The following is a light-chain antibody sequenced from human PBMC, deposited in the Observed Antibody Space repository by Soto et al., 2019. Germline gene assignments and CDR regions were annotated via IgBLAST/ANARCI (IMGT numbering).Light chain of an antibody. Sequence: DIQMTQSPSSLSASVGDRVTITCRASQSIGDNLNWYQQKPGTAPNLLTYAASSLQSGVPSRFSGSGSGTEFTLTISSLQPEDFAVYYCQQYTDWPWGTFGGGTKVDIK. CDR1: QSIGDN. J-gene: IGKJ4*01. CDR2: AAS. CDR3: QQYTDWPWGT. V-gene: IGKV1-39*01.